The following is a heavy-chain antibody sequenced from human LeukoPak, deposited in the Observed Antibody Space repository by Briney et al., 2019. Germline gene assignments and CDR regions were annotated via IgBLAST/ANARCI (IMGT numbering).Heavy chain of an antibody. J-gene: IGHJ5*02. CDR1: GYSFTSYW. CDR3: ARHALTDGQNWFDP. V-gene: IGHV5-51*01. Sequence: AGESLKISCKGSGYSFTSYWVGWVRQMPGKGLEWMGIIYPGDSDTRYSPSFQGQVTISADKSISTAYLQWSSLKASDTAMYYCARHALTDGQNWFDPWGQGTLVTVSS. D-gene: IGHD4/OR15-4a*01. CDR2: IYPGDSDT.